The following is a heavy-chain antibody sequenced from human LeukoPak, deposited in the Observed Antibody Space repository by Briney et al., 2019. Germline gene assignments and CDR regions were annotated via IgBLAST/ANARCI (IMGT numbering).Heavy chain of an antibody. CDR3: ARTGLPAVDGGYDY. CDR2: INHSGST. Sequence: SETLSLTCAVYGGSFSGYYWSWIRQPPGKGLEWIGEINHSGSTNYNPSLKSRVTISVDTSKNQFSLKLSSVTAADTAVYYCARTGLPAVDGGYDYWGQGTLVTVSS. CDR1: GGSFSGYY. V-gene: IGHV4-34*01. J-gene: IGHJ4*02. D-gene: IGHD4-23*01.